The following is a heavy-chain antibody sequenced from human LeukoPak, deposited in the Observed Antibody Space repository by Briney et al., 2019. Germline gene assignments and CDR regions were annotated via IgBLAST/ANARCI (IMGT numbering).Heavy chain of an antibody. CDR3: ARDPGYSSSWGFDP. Sequence: ASVKVSCKASGYTFTGYCMHWVRQAPGQGLEWMGWINPNSGGTNYAQKFQGRVTMTRDTSISTAYMELSRLRSDDTAVYYCARDPGYSSSWGFDPWGQGTLVTVSS. CDR2: INPNSGGT. CDR1: GYTFTGYC. D-gene: IGHD6-13*01. J-gene: IGHJ5*02. V-gene: IGHV1-2*02.